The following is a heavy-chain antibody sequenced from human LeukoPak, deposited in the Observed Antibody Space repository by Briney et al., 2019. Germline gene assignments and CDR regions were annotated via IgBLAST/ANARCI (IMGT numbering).Heavy chain of an antibody. J-gene: IGHJ4*02. Sequence: SETLSLTCTVSGGSISSYYWSWIRQPPGKGLEWIGYIYYSGSTNYNPSLKSRVTISVDTAKNQFSLKLSSVTAADTAVYYCARGGTVVIPEYWGQGTLVTVSS. CDR2: IYYSGST. CDR1: GGSISSYY. CDR3: ARGGTVVIPEY. D-gene: IGHD3-22*01. V-gene: IGHV4-59*01.